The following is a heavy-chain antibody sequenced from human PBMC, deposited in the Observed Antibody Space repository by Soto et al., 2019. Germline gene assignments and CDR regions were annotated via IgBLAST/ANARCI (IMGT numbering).Heavy chain of an antibody. J-gene: IGHJ4*02. Sequence: QVQLVESGGGVVQPGRSLRLSCAASGFTFSSYAMHWVRQAPGKGLEWVAVISYDGSNKYYADSVKGRFTISRDNSKNTLYLQMHSLRADDKAVYYCASGGGVVAMGGFDYWGQGTLVTVSS. CDR2: ISYDGSNK. CDR3: ASGGGVVAMGGFDY. D-gene: IGHD3-16*01. CDR1: GFTFSSYA. V-gene: IGHV3-30-3*01.